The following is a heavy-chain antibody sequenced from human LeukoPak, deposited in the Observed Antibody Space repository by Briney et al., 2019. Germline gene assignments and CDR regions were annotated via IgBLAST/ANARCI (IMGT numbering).Heavy chain of an antibody. CDR3: ALTGGSSDY. CDR1: GFTFSSYG. J-gene: IGHJ4*02. CDR2: ISYDGSNK. Sequence: GRSLRLSCAASGFTFSSYGVYWVRQAPGKGLEWVAVISYDGSNKYYADSVKGRFTISRDNSKNTLYLQMNSLRAEDTAVYYCALTGGSSDYWGQGTLVTASS. V-gene: IGHV3-30*03. D-gene: IGHD1-26*01.